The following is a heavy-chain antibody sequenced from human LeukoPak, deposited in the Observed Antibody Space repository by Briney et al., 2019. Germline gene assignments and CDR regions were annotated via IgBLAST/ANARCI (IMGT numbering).Heavy chain of an antibody. D-gene: IGHD3-10*01. Sequence: GGSLRLSCADSGFTFSSYAMGWVRQAPGKGLEWVSAISAGGGTTYYADSVKGRFTISRDKSKNTLYLQMNSLRAEDTAVYYCAKGYYYGSGSFRWFDPWGQGTLVTVSS. J-gene: IGHJ5*02. V-gene: IGHV3-23*01. CDR1: GFTFSSYA. CDR2: ISAGGGTT. CDR3: AKGYYYGSGSFRWFDP.